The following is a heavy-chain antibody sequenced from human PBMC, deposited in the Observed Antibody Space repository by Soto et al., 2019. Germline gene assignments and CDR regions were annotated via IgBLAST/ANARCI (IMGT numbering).Heavy chain of an antibody. J-gene: IGHJ5*02. Sequence: QVQLQESGPGLVKPSQTLSLTCTVSGGSISSGDYYWSWIRQPPGKGLEWIGYIYYSGSTYYNPSLKSRVTIAVDTSTNQFSLKLSSVTAADTAVYYCARERPDGARLDPWGQGTLVTVSS. CDR1: GGSISSGDYY. CDR3: ARERPDGARLDP. CDR2: IYYSGST. V-gene: IGHV4-30-4*01. D-gene: IGHD6-6*01.